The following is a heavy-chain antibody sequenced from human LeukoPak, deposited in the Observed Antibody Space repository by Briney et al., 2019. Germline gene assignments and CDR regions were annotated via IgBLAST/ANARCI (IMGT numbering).Heavy chain of an antibody. J-gene: IGHJ4*02. CDR2: MNPNSGNT. Sequence: GASVTVSCKASGYTFTSYDINWVRQATGHGLEWMGWMNPNSGNTGYAQKFQGRVTITRNTSISRAYMELSSLRSEDTAVCYCARGLRDWGSGDYWGQGTLVTVSS. CDR3: ARGLRDWGSGDY. CDR1: GYTFTSYD. V-gene: IGHV1-8*03. D-gene: IGHD3-16*01.